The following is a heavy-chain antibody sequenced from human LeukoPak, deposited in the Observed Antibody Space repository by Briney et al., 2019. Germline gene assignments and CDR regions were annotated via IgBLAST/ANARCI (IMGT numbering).Heavy chain of an antibody. Sequence: SVKVSCKASGGTFSSYAISWVRQAPGQGLEWMGGIIPIFGTANYAQKFQGRVTITADKSTSTAYMELSSLRSEDTAVYYCARDRGGYAGWFDPWGQGTLVTVSS. J-gene: IGHJ5*02. D-gene: IGHD5-12*01. CDR3: ARDRGGYAGWFDP. CDR1: GGTFSSYA. V-gene: IGHV1-69*06. CDR2: IIPIFGTA.